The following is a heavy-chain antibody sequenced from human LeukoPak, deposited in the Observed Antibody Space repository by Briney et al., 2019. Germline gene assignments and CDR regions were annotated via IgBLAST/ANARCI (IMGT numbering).Heavy chain of an antibody. CDR3: ARQQLKTMASFDS. J-gene: IGHJ4*02. CDR1: GGSISSYS. D-gene: IGHD4/OR15-4a*01. Sequence: PSETLTLTCCASGGSISSYSWRWIRLPPGKGLEWIGRINTSGSTDYNPSLKSRLTMSLDTSTNHFSLKLNSVTAADTAVYYCARQQLKTMASFDSWGQGTLVTVSS. CDR2: INTSGST. V-gene: IGHV4-4*07.